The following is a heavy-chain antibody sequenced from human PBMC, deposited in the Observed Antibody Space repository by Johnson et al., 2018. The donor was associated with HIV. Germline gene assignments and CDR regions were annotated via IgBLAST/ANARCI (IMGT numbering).Heavy chain of an antibody. V-gene: IGHV3-23*04. Sequence: VQLVESGGGLVQPGRSLRLSCAASGFTFDDYGMHWVRQAPGKGLEWVSAISGSGGSTYSADSVKGRFPISRDNSKNTLFLQMNSLRLEDTALYSCVKPPREVTVVDAFDIWGQGTMVTVSS. CDR1: GFTFDDYG. D-gene: IGHD4-23*01. J-gene: IGHJ3*02. CDR3: VKPPREVTVVDAFDI. CDR2: ISGSGGST.